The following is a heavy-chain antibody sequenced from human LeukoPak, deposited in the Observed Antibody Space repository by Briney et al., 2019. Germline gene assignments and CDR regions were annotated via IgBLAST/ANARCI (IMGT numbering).Heavy chain of an antibody. Sequence: ASVKVSCKASGYTFTGYYMHWVRQAPGQGLEWMGWINPNSGNTGYAQKFQGRVTITRNTSISTAYMELSSLRSEDTAVYYCARGVNTYLWFGGDYMDVWGKGTTVTISS. CDR3: ARGVNTYLWFGGDYMDV. CDR1: GYTFTGYY. D-gene: IGHD3-16*01. CDR2: INPNSGNT. V-gene: IGHV1-8*03. J-gene: IGHJ6*03.